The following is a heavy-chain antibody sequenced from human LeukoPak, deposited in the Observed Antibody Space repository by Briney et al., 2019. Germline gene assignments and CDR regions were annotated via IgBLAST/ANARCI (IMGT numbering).Heavy chain of an antibody. Sequence: ASVKVSCKVPGYTLTELSMHWVRQAPGKGLEWMGGFDPEDGETIYAQKFQGRVTMTEDTSTDTAYMELSSLRSEDTAVYYCATDLSFLGFPGYWGQGTLVTVSS. CDR3: ATDLSFLGFPGY. V-gene: IGHV1-24*01. J-gene: IGHJ4*02. CDR2: FDPEDGET. D-gene: IGHD2-21*01. CDR1: GYTLTELS.